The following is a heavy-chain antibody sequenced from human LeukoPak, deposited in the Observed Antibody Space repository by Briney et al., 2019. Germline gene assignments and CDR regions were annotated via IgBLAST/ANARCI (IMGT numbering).Heavy chain of an antibody. CDR3: QKTAYDILTGYYLRRNWFDP. CDR2: TSGSGGST. J-gene: IGHJ5*02. V-gene: IGHV3-23*01. D-gene: IGHD3-9*01. Sequence: GGSLRLSCAASGFTFSSYGMSWVRQAPGKGLELVSATSGSGGSTYYADCVQGRFTISRDNSKTTLYLQMNSLRAEDTVVFFKQKTAYDILTGYYLRRNWFDPWGQGTLVTVSS. CDR1: GFTFSSYG.